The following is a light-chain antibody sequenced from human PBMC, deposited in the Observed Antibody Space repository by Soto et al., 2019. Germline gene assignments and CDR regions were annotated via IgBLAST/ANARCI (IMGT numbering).Light chain of an antibody. V-gene: IGKV3-20*01. J-gene: IGKJ5*01. Sequence: EIALTQSPGTLSLFPGDRATLSCRASQSLITRYLAWYQQKPGQAPRLLIYGASSRATGIPDRFSGSGSGTDFTLTISRLEPEDFAVYSCQQYGTSPTFGQGTRLEIK. CDR2: GAS. CDR3: QQYGTSPT. CDR1: QSLITRY.